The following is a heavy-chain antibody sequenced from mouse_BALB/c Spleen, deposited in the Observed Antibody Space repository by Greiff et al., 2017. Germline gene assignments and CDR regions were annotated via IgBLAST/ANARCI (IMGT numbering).Heavy chain of an antibody. V-gene: IGHV5-17*02. D-gene: IGHD2-14*01. J-gene: IGHJ4*01. CDR1: GFTFSSFG. CDR2: ISSGSSTI. CDR3: ARRDRYDGGAMDY. Sequence: DVQLVESGGGLVQPGGSRKLSCAASGFTFSSFGMHWVRQAPEKGLEWVAYISSGSSTIYYADTVKGRFTISRDNPKNTLFLQMTSLRSEDTAMYYCARRDRYDGGAMDYWGQGTSVTVSS.